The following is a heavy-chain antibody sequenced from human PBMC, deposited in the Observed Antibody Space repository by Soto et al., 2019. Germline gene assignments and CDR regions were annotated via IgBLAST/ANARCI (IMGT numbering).Heavy chain of an antibody. J-gene: IGHJ4*02. V-gene: IGHV3-11*06. CDR2: ISPRTTYT. CDR3: SRGGGGGLFDL. Sequence: QVQLVESGGGLVKPGGSLRLSCASSGFTFSDHYMSWIRRSPGKGLEFLSYISPRTTYTNYADSVKGRFTISRDNAKNSLYLQLNSLRAEDTAIYYCSRGGGGGLFDLWRQGTFVTVSS. D-gene: IGHD2-21*01. CDR1: GFTFSDHY.